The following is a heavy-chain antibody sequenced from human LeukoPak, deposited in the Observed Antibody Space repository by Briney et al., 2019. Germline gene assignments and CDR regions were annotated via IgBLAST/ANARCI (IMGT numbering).Heavy chain of an antibody. CDR3: ARQSASDYYDSSDSFDY. CDR2: IYYSGST. Sequence: SETLSLTCSVSGGSISSSSYYWGWIRQPPGKGLEWIGSIYYSGSTYYNPSLKSRVTISVDTSRNQFSLKLSSVTAADTAVYYCARQSASDYYDSSDSFDYWGQGTLVTVSS. J-gene: IGHJ4*02. CDR1: GGSISSSSYY. D-gene: IGHD3-22*01. V-gene: IGHV4-39*01.